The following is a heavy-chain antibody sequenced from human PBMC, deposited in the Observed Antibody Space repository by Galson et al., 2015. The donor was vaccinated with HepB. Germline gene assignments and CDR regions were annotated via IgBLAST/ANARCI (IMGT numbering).Heavy chain of an antibody. J-gene: IGHJ5*02. V-gene: IGHV1-46*01. CDR2: INPSGGST. Sequence: SVKVSCKASGYTFTSYYMHWVRQAPGQGLEWMGIINPSGGSTSYAQKFQGRVTMTRDTSTSTVYMELSSLRSEDTAVYYCARDTEWALWFGDDHGGSWFDPWGQGTLVTVSS. CDR3: ARDTEWALWFGDDHGGSWFDP. CDR1: GYTFTSYY. D-gene: IGHD3-10*01.